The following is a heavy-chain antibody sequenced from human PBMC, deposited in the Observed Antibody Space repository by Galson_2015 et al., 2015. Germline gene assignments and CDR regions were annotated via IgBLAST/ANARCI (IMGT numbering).Heavy chain of an antibody. Sequence: CAISGDSVSSNSAAWNWIRQSPSRGLEWLGRTYYRSKWYNDYAVSVKSRITINPDTSKNQFSLQLNSVTPEDTAVYYCARDSYYYDSSGHQNARGDYWGQGTLVAVSS. V-gene: IGHV6-1*01. D-gene: IGHD3-22*01. CDR3: ARDSYYYDSSGHQNARGDY. CDR1: GDSVSSNSAA. CDR2: TYYRSKWYN. J-gene: IGHJ4*02.